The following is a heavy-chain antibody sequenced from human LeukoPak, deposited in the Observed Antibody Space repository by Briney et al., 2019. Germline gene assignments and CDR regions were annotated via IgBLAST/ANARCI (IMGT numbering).Heavy chain of an antibody. J-gene: IGHJ4*02. CDR2: INQNGGEK. CDR1: GFTFSGYW. CDR3: ARDRDSSGLFDY. V-gene: IGHV3-7*01. D-gene: IGHD6-19*01. Sequence: SGGSLRLSCADSGFTFSGYWMNWVRQAPGKGLEWVANINQNGGEKYYVDSVKGRFTISRDNGKNSLYLQMNSLRAEDTAVYYCARDRDSSGLFDYWGQGTLVTVSS.